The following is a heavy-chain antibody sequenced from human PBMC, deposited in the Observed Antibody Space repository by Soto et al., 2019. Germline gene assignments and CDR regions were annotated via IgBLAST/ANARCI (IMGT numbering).Heavy chain of an antibody. Sequence: PGGSLRLSCAASGFSFSSYGMHWVRQAPGKGLEWVAVISYDGSNKYYADSVKGRFTISRDNSKNTLYLQMNSLRAEDTAVYYCAKDYCSSTSCLGRFDYWGQGTLV. CDR1: GFSFSSYG. CDR3: AKDYCSSTSCLGRFDY. CDR2: ISYDGSNK. V-gene: IGHV3-30*18. J-gene: IGHJ4*02. D-gene: IGHD2-2*01.